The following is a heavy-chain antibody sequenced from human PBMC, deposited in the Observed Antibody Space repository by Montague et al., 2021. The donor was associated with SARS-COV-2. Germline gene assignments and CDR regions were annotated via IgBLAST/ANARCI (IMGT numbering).Heavy chain of an antibody. CDR3: ARHGPNDYYHSRYFDL. J-gene: IGHJ2*01. CDR2: IFYDGST. Sequence: SETLSLTCTVSGGSISSGGYYWSWIRQHPGKGLEWIGSIFYDGSTYYNPSLKSRVTTSVDTSKNQFSLNLSSVTAADTAVYYCARHGPNDYYHSRYFDLWGRGTLVPVSS. V-gene: IGHV4-39*01. CDR1: GGSISSGGYY. D-gene: IGHD3-10*01.